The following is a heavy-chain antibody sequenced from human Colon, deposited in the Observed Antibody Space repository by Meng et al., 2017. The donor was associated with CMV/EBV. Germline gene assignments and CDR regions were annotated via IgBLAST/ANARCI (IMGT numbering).Heavy chain of an antibody. V-gene: IGHV5-51*01. CDR3: ARHTTLDDWFDP. J-gene: IGHJ5*02. CDR1: GYTFTSHW. CDR2: IYPADSDT. Sequence: GESLKISCRGSGYTFTSHWIAWVRQKPGKGLEWMGFIYPADSDTAYSPSVQGQVTISADKSSDTVYPQWDSLKASDTATYYCARHTTLDDWFDPWGQGTMVTVSS. D-gene: IGHD1-1*01.